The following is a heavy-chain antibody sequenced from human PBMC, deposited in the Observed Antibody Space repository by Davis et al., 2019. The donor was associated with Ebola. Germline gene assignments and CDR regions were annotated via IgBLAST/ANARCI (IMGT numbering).Heavy chain of an antibody. CDR2: ISSGGAT. Sequence: GSLRLSCAASGFSVSSKYMYWVRQAPGKGLEWVSTISSGGATYYPDPVKGRFTISRDNSKNTLYLQMNSLRAEDTAVYYCADVYDIDVWGKGTTVTVSS. J-gene: IGHJ6*03. CDR3: ADVYDIDV. V-gene: IGHV3-53*01. CDR1: GFSVSSKY.